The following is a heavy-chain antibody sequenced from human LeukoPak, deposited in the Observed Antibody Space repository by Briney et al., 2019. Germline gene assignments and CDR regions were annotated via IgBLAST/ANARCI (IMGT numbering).Heavy chain of an antibody. CDR3: TTDYPRYCSGGSCPNYGAFDI. Sequence: KTGGSLRLSCAASGFRFSSYGMSWVRQAPGKGLEWVGRIKSKTDGGTTDYAAPVKGRFTISRDDSKNTLYLQMNSLKTEDTAVYYCTTDYPRYCSGGSCPNYGAFDIWGQGTMVTVSS. J-gene: IGHJ3*02. CDR2: IKSKTDGGTT. CDR1: GFRFSSYG. D-gene: IGHD2-15*01. V-gene: IGHV3-15*01.